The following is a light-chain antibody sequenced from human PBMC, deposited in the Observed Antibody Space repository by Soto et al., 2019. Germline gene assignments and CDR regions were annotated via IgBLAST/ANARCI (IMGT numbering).Light chain of an antibody. CDR2: DAS. Sequence: EIVMTQSPATLSVSPGERATLSCRASQSVSSNLAWYQQKPGQAPRLLIYDASTRATGIPDRFSGGGSGTEFTLTISSLKSEDYAVYYCQQYKSWPPITFGQGTRLEIK. CDR1: QSVSSN. V-gene: IGKV3-15*01. J-gene: IGKJ5*01. CDR3: QQYKSWPPIT.